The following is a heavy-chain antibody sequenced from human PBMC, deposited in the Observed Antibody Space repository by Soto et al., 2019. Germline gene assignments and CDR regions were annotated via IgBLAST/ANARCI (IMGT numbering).Heavy chain of an antibody. CDR3: ARAPTAPSPRWDV. CDR2: TNYTGST. CDR1: GGSMSRGGQS. J-gene: IGHJ6*02. Sequence: QVVLQESGPGLVKPSQTLSLTCAVSGGSMSRGGQSWSWLRHPQGQGLEWLGFTNYTGSTYSNPSLKSRVTLSVDRSKNQFSLNLTSVTAADTAMYCCARAPTAPSPRWDVWGQGTTVTVSS. V-gene: IGHV4-30-2*01.